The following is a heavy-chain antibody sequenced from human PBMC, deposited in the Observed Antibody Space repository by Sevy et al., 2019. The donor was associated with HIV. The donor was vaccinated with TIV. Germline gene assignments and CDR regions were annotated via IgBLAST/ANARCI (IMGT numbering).Heavy chain of an antibody. D-gene: IGHD6-6*01. CDR1: GFTFSNAW. V-gene: IGHV3-15*01. CDR2: IKSKTDGGTT. J-gene: IGHJ4*02. CDR3: TSIAARPVDY. Sequence: GESLKISCAASGFTFSNAWMSWVRQAPGKGLEGVGRIKSKTDGGTTDYAVPVKGRFTISRDDSKNTLYLQMNSLKTEDTAVYYCTSIAARPVDYWGQGTLVTVSS.